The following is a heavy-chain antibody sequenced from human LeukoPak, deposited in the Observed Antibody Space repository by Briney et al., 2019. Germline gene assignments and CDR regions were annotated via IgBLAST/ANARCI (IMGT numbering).Heavy chain of an antibody. CDR2: IWYDGSNK. D-gene: IGHD6-13*01. CDR3: ARGAYAAAAGFDY. J-gene: IGHJ4*02. Sequence: GGSLRLSCAASGFTFSSYGMHWVRQAPGKGLEWVAVIWYDGSNKYYADSVKGRFTISRDNSKNTMYLQMNSLRVEDTAVYYCARGAYAAAAGFDYWGQGTLVSVSS. V-gene: IGHV3-33*01. CDR1: GFTFSSYG.